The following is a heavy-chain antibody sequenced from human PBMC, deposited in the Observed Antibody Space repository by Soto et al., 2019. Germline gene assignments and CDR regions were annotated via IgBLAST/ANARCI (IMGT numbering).Heavy chain of an antibody. CDR3: AKGDYIGPVAFDI. J-gene: IGHJ3*02. D-gene: IGHD3-10*01. V-gene: IGHV3-23*01. Sequence: GGSLRLSCAASGFTFSSYAMSWVRQAPGKGLEWVSAISGSGVSTYYADSVKGRFTISRDNSKNTLYLQMNSLRAEDTAVYYCAKGDYIGPVAFDIWGQGTMVTVSS. CDR1: GFTFSSYA. CDR2: ISGSGVST.